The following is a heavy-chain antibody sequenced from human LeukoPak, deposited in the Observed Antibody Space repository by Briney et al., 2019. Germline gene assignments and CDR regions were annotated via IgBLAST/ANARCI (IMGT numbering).Heavy chain of an antibody. CDR1: GFTFSSYA. V-gene: IGHV3-23*01. CDR2: ISGSGGSK. Sequence: PGGSLRLSCAASGFTFSSYAMSWVRQAPGKGLEGVSAISGSGGSKYYADSVKGRFTISRDNSKNTLYLQMNSLRAEDTAVYYCAKPPIVGATGYFQHWGQGTLVTVSS. D-gene: IGHD1-26*01. J-gene: IGHJ1*01. CDR3: AKPPIVGATGYFQH.